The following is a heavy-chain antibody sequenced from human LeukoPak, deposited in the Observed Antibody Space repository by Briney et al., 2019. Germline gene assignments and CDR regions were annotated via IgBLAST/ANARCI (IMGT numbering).Heavy chain of an antibody. J-gene: IGHJ6*02. D-gene: IGHD3-9*01. Sequence: GASVKVSCKASGYTFTGYYMHWVRQAPGQGLEWMGWINPNSGGTNYAQKFQGRVTMTRDTSISTAYMELSRLRSDDTAVYYCARGRYFDWLSNTIGDYYYYYGMDVWGQGTTVTVSS. CDR2: INPNSGGT. CDR3: ARGRYFDWLSNTIGDYYYYYGMDV. CDR1: GYTFTGYY. V-gene: IGHV1-2*02.